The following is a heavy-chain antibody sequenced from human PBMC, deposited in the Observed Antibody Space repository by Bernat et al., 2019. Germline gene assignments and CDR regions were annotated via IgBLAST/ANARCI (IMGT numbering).Heavy chain of an antibody. CDR2: IYYSGST. CDR3: ARDYSGSGYYGDFDY. CDR1: GGSISSGGYY. V-gene: IGHV4-31*03. D-gene: IGHD3-3*01. Sequence: QVQLQESGPGLVKPSQTLSLTCTVSGGSISSGGYYWSWIRQHPGKGLEWIGYIYYSGSTYYNPSLKSRVTISVDTSKNRFSLKLSSVTAADTAVYYCARDYSGSGYYGDFDYWGQGTLVTVSS. J-gene: IGHJ4*02.